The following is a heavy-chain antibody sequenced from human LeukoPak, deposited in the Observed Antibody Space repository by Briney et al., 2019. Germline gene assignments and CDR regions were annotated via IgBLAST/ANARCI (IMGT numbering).Heavy chain of an antibody. V-gene: IGHV3-66*01. CDR3: ARDKGDYANAFDI. CDR1: GFTVSSNY. J-gene: IGHJ3*02. Sequence: GGSLRLSCAAPGFTVSSNYMSWVRQAPGKGLEWVSVIYSGGSTYYADSVKGRFTISRDNSKNTLYLQMNSLRAEDTAVYYCARDKGDYANAFDIWGQGTMVTVSS. D-gene: IGHD4-17*01. CDR2: IYSGGST.